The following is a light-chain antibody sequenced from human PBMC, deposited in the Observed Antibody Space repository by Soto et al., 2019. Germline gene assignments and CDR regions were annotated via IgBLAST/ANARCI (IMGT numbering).Light chain of an antibody. V-gene: IGLV2-8*01. CDR1: SSDVGGYNY. CDR3: SSYAGSNRV. Sequence: QSALTQPPSASGSPGQSVTISCTGTSSDVGGYNYVSWYQQHPGKAPKLMIYEVIKRPSGVPDRFSGSKSGNTASLTVSGLQAEDEADYYCSSYAGSNRVFGTGTKLTVL. J-gene: IGLJ1*01. CDR2: EVI.